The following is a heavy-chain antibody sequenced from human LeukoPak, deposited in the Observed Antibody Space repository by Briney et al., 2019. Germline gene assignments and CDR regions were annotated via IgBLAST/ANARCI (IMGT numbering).Heavy chain of an antibody. CDR3: ARDLSGVTGYTYGRGIDY. D-gene: IGHD5-18*01. Sequence: PGGSLRLSCAASGFTFNYYGMNWVRQAPGKGLEWVANIKQDGGEIYYVDSVKGRFTISRDNAKTSLYLQMNSLRAEDTAVYYCARDLSGVTGYTYGRGIDYWGQGTLVTVSS. CDR1: GFTFNYYG. J-gene: IGHJ4*02. CDR2: IKQDGGEI. V-gene: IGHV3-7*01.